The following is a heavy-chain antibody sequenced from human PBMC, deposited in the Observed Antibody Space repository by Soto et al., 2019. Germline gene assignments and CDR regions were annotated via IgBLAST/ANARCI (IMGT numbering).Heavy chain of an antibody. Sequence: GGSLRLSCAAPGFTFSSYALKWVRQAPGKGLEWVSLIGESGTPTYYADSVKGRFTISRDNSGNTLFLEMYSLRAEDTAVYYCARYIPGVRYYGMDVWGQGTTVTVSS. D-gene: IGHD2-2*01. J-gene: IGHJ6*02. CDR1: GFTFSSYA. CDR2: IGESGTPT. V-gene: IGHV3-23*01. CDR3: ARYIPGVRYYGMDV.